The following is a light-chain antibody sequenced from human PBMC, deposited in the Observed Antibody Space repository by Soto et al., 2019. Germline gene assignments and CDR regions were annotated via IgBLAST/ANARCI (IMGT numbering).Light chain of an antibody. CDR1: QSVSSY. CDR3: QQRMNLPGT. J-gene: IGKJ2*01. V-gene: IGKV3-11*01. CDR2: DAS. Sequence: ETVLTQSPATLSLSPGERATLSCRASQSVSSYLAWYQQKPGQAPRLLIYDASNRATVIPARFSGSGSGTAFTLTISSIEAEDFAVYDSQQRMNLPGTFGQGTKLEIK.